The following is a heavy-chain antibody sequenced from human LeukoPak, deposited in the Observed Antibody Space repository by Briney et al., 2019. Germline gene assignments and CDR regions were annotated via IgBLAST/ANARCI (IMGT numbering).Heavy chain of an antibody. J-gene: IGHJ4*02. D-gene: IGHD3-10*01. V-gene: IGHV4-39*07. Sequence: PSETLSLTCTVSGGSISSSSYYWGWIRQPPGKGLEWIGSIYYSGSTYYNPSLKSRVTISVDTSKNQFSLKLSSVTAADTAVYYCARDLFGSFGAPFDYWGQGTLVTVSS. CDR3: ARDLFGSFGAPFDY. CDR1: GGSISSSSYY. CDR2: IYYSGST.